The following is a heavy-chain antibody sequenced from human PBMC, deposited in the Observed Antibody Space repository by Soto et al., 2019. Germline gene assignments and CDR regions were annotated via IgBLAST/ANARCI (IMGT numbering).Heavy chain of an antibody. CDR3: ARVPSYYYDSTRGSWFAP. J-gene: IGHJ5*02. D-gene: IGHD3-22*01. V-gene: IGHV1-69*02. Sequence: ASVKVSCKASGGTFSSYTISWVRQAPGQGLEWMGRIIPILGIANYAQKFQGRVTITADKSTSTAYMELSSLRSEDTAVYYCARVPSYYYDSTRGSWFAPGGQETLVTVPS. CDR2: IIPILGIA. CDR1: GGTFSSYT.